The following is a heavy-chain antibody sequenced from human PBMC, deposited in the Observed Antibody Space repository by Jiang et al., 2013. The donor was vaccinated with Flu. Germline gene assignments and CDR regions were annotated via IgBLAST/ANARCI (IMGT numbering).Heavy chain of an antibody. V-gene: IGHV1-3*01. CDR2: INPANVNT. Sequence: SGAEVKKPGASVKVSCKTSGYTFTNYVIHWVRQAPGQRLEWMGWINPANVNTRYSPKFQGRVSITRDTSATTAYLELSSLTAEDTAVYYCARDSCTGGVCHSMDVWGQGTTVTVSS. D-gene: IGHD2-8*02. CDR1: GYTFTNYV. CDR3: ARDSCTGGVCHSMDV. J-gene: IGHJ6*02.